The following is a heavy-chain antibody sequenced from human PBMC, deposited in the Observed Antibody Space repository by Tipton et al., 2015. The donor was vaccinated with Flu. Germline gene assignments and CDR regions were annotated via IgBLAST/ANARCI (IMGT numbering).Heavy chain of an antibody. J-gene: IGHJ3*02. CDR2: IYYNGST. V-gene: IGHV4-31*02. Sequence: LRLSCTVSGGSISSGGYYWSWIRQHPGKGLEWIGYIYYNGSTYYNPSLKSRVTISVDTSTNQFSLKLSSVTAADTAVYYCARDLGIGRAFDIWGQGTMVTVSS. CDR3: ARDLGIGRAFDI. CDR1: GGSISSGGYY. D-gene: IGHD1-14*01.